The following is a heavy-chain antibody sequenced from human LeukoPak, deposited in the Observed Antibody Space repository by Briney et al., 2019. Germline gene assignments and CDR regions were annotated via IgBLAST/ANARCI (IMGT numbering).Heavy chain of an antibody. J-gene: IGHJ4*02. CDR3: ARVPLRGQQLVRDY. D-gene: IGHD6-13*01. Sequence: SETLSLTCAVYGGSFSGYYWSWIRQPPGKGLEWIGEINHSGSTNYNPSLESRVTISVDTSKNQFSLKLSSVTAADTAVYYCARVPLRGQQLVRDYWGQGTLVTVSS. CDR2: INHSGST. CDR1: GGSFSGYY. V-gene: IGHV4-34*01.